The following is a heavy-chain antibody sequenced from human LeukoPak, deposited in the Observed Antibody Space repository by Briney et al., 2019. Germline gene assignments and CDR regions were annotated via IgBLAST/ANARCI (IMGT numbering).Heavy chain of an antibody. CDR2: IIPIFGTA. Sequence: GASVKVSCKASGGTSSSYAISWVRQAPGQGLEWMGGIIPIFGTANYAQKFQGRVTITTDESTSTAYMELSSLRSEDTAVYYCARTDGYSYGYRGYWGQGTLVTVSS. D-gene: IGHD5-18*01. J-gene: IGHJ4*02. V-gene: IGHV1-69*05. CDR1: GGTSSSYA. CDR3: ARTDGYSYGYRGY.